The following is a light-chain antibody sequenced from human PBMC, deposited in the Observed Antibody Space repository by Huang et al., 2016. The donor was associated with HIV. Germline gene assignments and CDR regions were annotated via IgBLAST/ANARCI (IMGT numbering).Light chain of an antibody. J-gene: IGKJ4*01. CDR2: DTS. V-gene: IGKV1-33*01. Sequence: DIQMTQSPSSLSAFVGDRVTITCQASQDISNYLNWYQQKPGKAPELLIYDTSNLETGVPSRFSGTASGTDFTFTISSLQPEDVATYYCQQYADVPLTFGGGIKVEIK. CDR3: QQYADVPLT. CDR1: QDISNY.